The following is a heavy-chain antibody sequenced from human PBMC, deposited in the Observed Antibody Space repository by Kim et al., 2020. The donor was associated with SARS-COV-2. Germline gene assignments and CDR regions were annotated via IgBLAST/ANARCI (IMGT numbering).Heavy chain of an antibody. V-gene: IGHV3-15*01. CDR3: TTDRPTYDYVWGRKRTFDP. Sequence: GGSLRLSCAASGFTFSNAWMNWVRQAPGKGLEWVGRIKSKTDGGTTDYAAPVKGRFTISRDDSKNTLYLQMNSLNTEDTAVYYCTTDRPTYDYVWGRKRTFDPWGQGPLVTVSS. CDR1: GFTFSNAW. D-gene: IGHD3-16*01. CDR2: IKSKTDGGTT. J-gene: IGHJ5*02.